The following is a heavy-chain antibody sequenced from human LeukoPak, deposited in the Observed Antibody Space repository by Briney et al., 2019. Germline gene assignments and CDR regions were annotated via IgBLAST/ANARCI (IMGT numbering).Heavy chain of an antibody. CDR1: GFTLSSFG. CDR2: MWYDGRNR. Sequence: PGGSLRLSCAASGFTLSSFGMVWVRQPPGKGLEWVTLMWYDGRNRYYADSVKGRFTISRDNYKNTVHLQMNSLRGEDTAVYYCARVGDMEAFDIWGQGTRVTVPS. CDR3: ARVGDMEAFDI. D-gene: IGHD3-16*01. J-gene: IGHJ3*02. V-gene: IGHV3-33*01.